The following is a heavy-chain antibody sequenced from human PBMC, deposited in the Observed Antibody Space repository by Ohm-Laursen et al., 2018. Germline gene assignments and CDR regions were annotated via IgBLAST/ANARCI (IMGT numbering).Heavy chain of an antibody. Sequence: SLRLSCTSSGFTFSDYWMHWVRQAPGKGLLWVSRINTDGISTSYADSVKGRFTISRDNAKNTLYLQMNSLRSEDTAVYYCARDSYIMVRETYSYFGVDVWGQGTTVTVSS. J-gene: IGHJ6*02. CDR3: ARDSYIMVRETYSYFGVDV. CDR1: GFTFSDYW. CDR2: INTDGIST. D-gene: IGHD3-10*01. V-gene: IGHV3-74*01.